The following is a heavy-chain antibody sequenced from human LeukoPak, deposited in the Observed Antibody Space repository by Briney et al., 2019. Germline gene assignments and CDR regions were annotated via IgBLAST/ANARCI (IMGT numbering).Heavy chain of an antibody. CDR2: ILYDGSNK. D-gene: IGHD4-17*01. CDR3: ARALYGDYENYFDY. V-gene: IGHV3-30*04. CDR1: GFTFSSYA. J-gene: IGHJ4*02. Sequence: GRSLRLSCAASGFTFSSYAMHWVRQAPGKGLEWVAVILYDGSNKYYADSVKGRFTITRDNSKNTLYLQMNSLRAEDTAVYYCARALYGDYENYFDYWGQGTLVTVSS.